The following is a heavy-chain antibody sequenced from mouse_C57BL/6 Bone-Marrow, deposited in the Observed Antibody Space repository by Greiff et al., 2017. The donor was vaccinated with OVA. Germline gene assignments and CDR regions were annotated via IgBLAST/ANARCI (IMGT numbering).Heavy chain of an antibody. V-gene: IGHV14-4*01. CDR2: IDPENGDT. CDR1: GFNIKDDY. Sequence: SGAELVRPGASVKLSCTASGFNIKDDYMHWVKQRPEQGLEWIGWIDPENGDTEYASKFQSKATITADTSSNTAYLQLSSLTSEDTAVYYCTTWFGSSPYWYFDVWGTGTTVTVSS. CDR3: TTWFGSSPYWYFDV. D-gene: IGHD1-1*01. J-gene: IGHJ1*03.